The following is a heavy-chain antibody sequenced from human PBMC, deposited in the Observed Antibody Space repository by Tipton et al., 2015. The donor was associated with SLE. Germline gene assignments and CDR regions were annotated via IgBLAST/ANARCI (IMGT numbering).Heavy chain of an antibody. D-gene: IGHD3-10*01. J-gene: IGHJ5*02. CDR2: IYTSGST. CDR1: GGSISSYY. CDR3: ASGGYGSGSHYLGGWFDP. V-gene: IGHV4-4*08. Sequence: TLSLTCTVSGGSISSYYWSWIRQSPGKGLEWIGYIYTSGSTNYNPSLKSRVTISADTSKNQFSRKLSSVTAADTAVYYCASGGYGSGSHYLGGWFDPWGRGTLVTVSS.